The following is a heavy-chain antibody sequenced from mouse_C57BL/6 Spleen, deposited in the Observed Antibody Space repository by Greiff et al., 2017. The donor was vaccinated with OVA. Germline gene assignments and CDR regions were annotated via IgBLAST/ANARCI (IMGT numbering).Heavy chain of an antibody. Sequence: DVKLVESGGGLVKPGGSLKLSCAASGFTFSDYGMHWVRQAPEKGLEWVAYISSGSSTIYYADTVKGRFTISRDNAKNTLFLQMTSLRSEDTAMYYCARGVYYYGSSLFDYWGQGTTLTVSS. CDR2: ISSGSSTI. D-gene: IGHD1-1*01. J-gene: IGHJ2*01. CDR1: GFTFSDYG. V-gene: IGHV5-17*01. CDR3: ARGVYYYGSSLFDY.